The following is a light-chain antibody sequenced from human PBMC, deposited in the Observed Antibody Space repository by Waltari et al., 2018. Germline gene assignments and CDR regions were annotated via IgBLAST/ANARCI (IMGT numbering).Light chain of an antibody. CDR3: QQYFSYPYT. J-gene: IGKJ2*01. V-gene: IGKV1-8*01. CDR1: QGISSY. CDR2: AAS. Sequence: AIRMTQSTSSFSASTGDRVTITCRASQGISSYLAWYKQKPGEAPKRLIYAASTLRSGVPSRFSGSGSGTDFTLTINCLQSEDFATYYCQQYFSYPYTFGQGTKLEIK.